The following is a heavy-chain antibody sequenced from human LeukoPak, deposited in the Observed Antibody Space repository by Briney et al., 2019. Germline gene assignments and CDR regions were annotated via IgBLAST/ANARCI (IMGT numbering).Heavy chain of an antibody. CDR1: GFTFSSYS. J-gene: IGHJ4*02. CDR2: ISSSSSYI. V-gene: IGHV3-21*01. D-gene: IGHD4-23*01. CDR3: ARVSTVVTGSSGSFDY. Sequence: GGSLTLSCAASGFTFSSYSMNWVRQAPGKGLEWVSSISSSSSYIYYADSVKGRFTISRDNAKNSLYLQMNSLRAEDTAVYYCARVSTVVTGSSGSFDYWGQGTLVTVSS.